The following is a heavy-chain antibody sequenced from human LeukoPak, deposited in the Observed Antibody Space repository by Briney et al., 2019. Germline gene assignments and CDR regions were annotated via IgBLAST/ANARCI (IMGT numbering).Heavy chain of an antibody. D-gene: IGHD1-26*01. Sequence: GGSLRLSCSASGFTFSDYGIHWVRQAPGKGLEWVSLIWYDGSKIYYADSVKGRFSISKDNSENAVYLQMNSLRAEDTAIYYCARGGATLGYYYYAMDVWGQGTTVTVCS. CDR2: IWYDGSKI. V-gene: IGHV3-33*01. CDR1: GFTFSDYG. CDR3: ARGGATLGYYYYAMDV. J-gene: IGHJ6*02.